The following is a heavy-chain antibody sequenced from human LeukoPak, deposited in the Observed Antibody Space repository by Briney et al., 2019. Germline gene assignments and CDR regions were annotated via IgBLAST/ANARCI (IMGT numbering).Heavy chain of an antibody. J-gene: IGHJ4*02. D-gene: IGHD5-24*01. CDR2: IYHSGST. CDR1: GGSISSGGYY. Sequence: SQTLSLTCTVSGGSISSGGYYWSWIRQPPGKGLEWIGYIYHSGSTYYNPSLKSRVTISVDRSKNQFSLKLSSVTAADTAVYYCARDFRDARLDYWGQGTLVTVSS. V-gene: IGHV4-30-2*01. CDR3: ARDFRDARLDY.